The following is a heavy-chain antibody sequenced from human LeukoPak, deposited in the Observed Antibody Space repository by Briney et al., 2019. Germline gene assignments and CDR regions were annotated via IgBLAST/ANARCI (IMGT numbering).Heavy chain of an antibody. CDR3: ARRFYYGSGNHFDC. J-gene: IGHJ4*02. CDR1: EFTFSRYA. Sequence: GGSLRLSCVASEFTFSRYAMHWVRQAPGKGLEWVAFISYDGSNKDYADSVKGRFTISRDNSKNTLCLQLNSLRAEDTAVYYCARRFYYGSGNHFDCWGQGTLVTVSS. D-gene: IGHD3-10*01. CDR2: ISYDGSNK. V-gene: IGHV3-30-3*01.